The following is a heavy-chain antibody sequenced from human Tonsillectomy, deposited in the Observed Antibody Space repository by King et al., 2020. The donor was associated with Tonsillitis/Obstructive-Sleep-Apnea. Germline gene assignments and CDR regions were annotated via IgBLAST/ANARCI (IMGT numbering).Heavy chain of an antibody. CDR2: IYNSGST. Sequence: QLQESGPGLVKPSETLSLTCTVSGGSIGSDYWSWIRRPPGKGLEWIGYIYNSGSTSYNPSLTSRVTISLDTSKNQFSLKLRSVTAADTAVYYCATQTTVTYFDYWGQGTLVTVSS. CDR3: ATQTTVTYFDY. V-gene: IGHV4-59*08. CDR1: GGSIGSDY. D-gene: IGHD4-11*01. J-gene: IGHJ4*02.